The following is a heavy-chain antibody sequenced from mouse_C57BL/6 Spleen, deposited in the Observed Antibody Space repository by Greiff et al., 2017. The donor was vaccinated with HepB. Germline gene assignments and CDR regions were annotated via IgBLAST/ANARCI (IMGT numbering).Heavy chain of an antibody. Sequence: EVKVVESGPELVKPGASVKISCKASGYSFTGYYMNWVKQSPEKSLEWIGEINPSTGGTTYNQKFKAKATLTVDKSSSTAYMQLKSLTSEDSAVYYCAREDGNYWYFDVWGTGTTVTVSS. J-gene: IGHJ1*03. CDR2: INPSTGGT. CDR1: GYSFTGYY. CDR3: AREDGNYWYFDV. D-gene: IGHD2-1*01. V-gene: IGHV1-42*01.